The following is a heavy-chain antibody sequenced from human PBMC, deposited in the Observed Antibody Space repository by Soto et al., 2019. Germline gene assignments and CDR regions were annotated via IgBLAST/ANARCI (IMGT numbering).Heavy chain of an antibody. Sequence: EVQLVESGGDFVQPGGFLRLSCAGSGFTFSSYEMNWVRQAPGKGLEWVSYISRSGDVIYYADSVKGRFTVSRENAKNALYLQMNSLRAGDTAVYYWALDVEGGCCSSGFEPWGQGTLVTVSS. J-gene: IGHJ5*02. V-gene: IGHV3-48*03. CDR3: ALDVEGGCCSSGFEP. CDR1: GFTFSSYE. D-gene: IGHD6-25*01. CDR2: ISRSGDVI.